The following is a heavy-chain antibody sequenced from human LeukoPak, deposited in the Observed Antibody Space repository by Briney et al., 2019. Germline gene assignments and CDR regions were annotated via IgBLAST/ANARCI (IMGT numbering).Heavy chain of an antibody. V-gene: IGHV3-64D*06. CDR3: VKDRYCSSTSCYAEFDY. D-gene: IGHD2-2*01. Sequence: GGSLRLSCSASGFTFSSYAMHWVRQAPGKGLEYVSAISSNGGSTYYADSVKGRFTISRDNSKNTLYLQTSSLRAEDTAVYYCVKDRYCSSTSCYAEFDYWGQGTLVTVSS. CDR1: GFTFSSYA. CDR2: ISSNGGST. J-gene: IGHJ4*02.